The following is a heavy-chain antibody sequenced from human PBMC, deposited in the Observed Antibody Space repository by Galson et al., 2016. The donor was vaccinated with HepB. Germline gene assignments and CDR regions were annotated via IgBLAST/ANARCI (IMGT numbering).Heavy chain of an antibody. CDR3: GRVDDGATYRIDF. CDR2: TRKKTNGYTT. Sequence: SLRLSCAASGFTFSSYTMNWVRQAPGKGLEWVGRTRKKTNGYTTENDASVKVRFTIPRDDSKNSLYLQMNSLKTEGTAMYFCGRVDDGATYRIDFWGQGTLVTVSS. J-gene: IGHJ4*02. V-gene: IGHV3-72*01. CDR1: GFTFSSYT. D-gene: IGHD4/OR15-4a*01.